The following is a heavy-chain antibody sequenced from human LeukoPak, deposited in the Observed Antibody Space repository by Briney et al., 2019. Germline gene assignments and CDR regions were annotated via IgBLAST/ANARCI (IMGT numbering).Heavy chain of an antibody. V-gene: IGHV1-24*01. Sequence: ASVKVSCKVSGYTLTELSMHWVRQAPGKGLEWMGGFDPEDGETIYAQKFQGRVTMTRDTSISTAYMELSRLRSDDTAVYYCARDGGNSVPWGQGTLVTVSS. D-gene: IGHD4-23*01. J-gene: IGHJ4*02. CDR1: GYTLTELS. CDR2: FDPEDGET. CDR3: ARDGGNSVP.